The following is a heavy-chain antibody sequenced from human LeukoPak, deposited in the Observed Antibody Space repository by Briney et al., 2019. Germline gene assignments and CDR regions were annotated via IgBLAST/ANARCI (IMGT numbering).Heavy chain of an antibody. CDR1: GYTFPSYF. J-gene: IGHJ4*02. CDR2: INPTGGST. D-gene: IGHD6-6*01. V-gene: IGHV1-46*01. Sequence: ASVKVSCKASGYTFPSYFMRWVRQAPGQGLEWMGIINPTGGSTTYAQKFQGRVTMTRDTSTSTVYMELSSLRSDDTAVYYCARTAARRFDYWGQGTLVTVSS. CDR3: ARTAARRFDY.